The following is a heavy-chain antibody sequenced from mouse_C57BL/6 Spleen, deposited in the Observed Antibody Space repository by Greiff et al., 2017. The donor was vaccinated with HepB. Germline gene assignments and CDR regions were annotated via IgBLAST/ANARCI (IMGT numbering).Heavy chain of an antibody. CDR3: ARSGLYAMDY. D-gene: IGHD3-1*01. Sequence: EVQVVESGAELVKPGASVKLSCTASGFNIKDYYMHWVKQRTEQGLEWIGRIDPEDGETKYAPKFPGKATITADTSSNTAYLQLSSLTSEDTAVYYCARSGLYAMDYWGQGTSVTVSS. J-gene: IGHJ4*01. CDR1: GFNIKDYY. CDR2: IDPEDGET. V-gene: IGHV14-2*01.